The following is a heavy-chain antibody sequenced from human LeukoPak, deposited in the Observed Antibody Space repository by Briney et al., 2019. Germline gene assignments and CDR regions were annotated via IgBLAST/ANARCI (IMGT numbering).Heavy chain of an antibody. V-gene: IGHV3-74*01. J-gene: IGHJ6*02. D-gene: IGHD2-2*01. CDR2: IKSDGSDP. CDR1: GFTFSNYW. CDR3: AKDRDPMPSRGMDV. Sequence: QPGGSLRLSCAASGFTFSNYWMHWVRQGPGKGLVWVSRIKSDGSDPSYADSVKGRFTISRDNAKSTLYLQMNSLRAEDMAVYYCAKDRDPMPSRGMDVWGQGTTVAVSS.